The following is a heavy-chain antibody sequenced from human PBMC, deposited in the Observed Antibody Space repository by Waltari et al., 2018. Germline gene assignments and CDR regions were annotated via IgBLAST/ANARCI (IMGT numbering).Heavy chain of an antibody. CDR3: AREGIAVAGSLGY. Sequence: QEQLQESGPGLVKPSQTLSLTCTVSGGSISSGSYYWIWIRQPAGKGLEWIGRIYTSGSTNYNPSLKSRVTISVDTSKNQFSLKLSSVTAADTAVYYCAREGIAVAGSLGYWGQGTLVTVSS. D-gene: IGHD6-19*01. CDR1: GGSISSGSYY. V-gene: IGHV4-61*02. J-gene: IGHJ4*02. CDR2: IYTSGST.